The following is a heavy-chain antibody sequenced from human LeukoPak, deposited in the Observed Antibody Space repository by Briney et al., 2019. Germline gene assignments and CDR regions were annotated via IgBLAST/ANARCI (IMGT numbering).Heavy chain of an antibody. V-gene: IGHV3-23*01. CDR1: GFTFSTYA. D-gene: IGHD6-19*01. CDR2: ISGSGGST. Sequence: GGSLRLSCAASGFTFSTYAMSWVRQAPGKGLEWVSAISGSGGSTYYADSVKGRFTISRDNSKDTLYLQMNSLRAEDTAVYYCAKGAVSGPKIDYWGQGTLVTVSS. J-gene: IGHJ4*02. CDR3: AKGAVSGPKIDY.